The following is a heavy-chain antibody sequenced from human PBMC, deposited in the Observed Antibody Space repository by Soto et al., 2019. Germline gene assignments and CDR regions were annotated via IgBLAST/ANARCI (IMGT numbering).Heavy chain of an antibody. CDR3: ARWSYLDY. V-gene: IGHV3-23*01. Sequence: GGSLRLSCAASGFSFGSYALSWVRQAPGKGLEWVSTISGSDGKTFYADSVKGRFSISRGTSQSTLYLQMNSLRADDTAMYYCARWSYLDYWGQGTRVTVSS. D-gene: IGHD3-3*01. CDR2: ISGSDGKT. J-gene: IGHJ4*02. CDR1: GFSFGSYA.